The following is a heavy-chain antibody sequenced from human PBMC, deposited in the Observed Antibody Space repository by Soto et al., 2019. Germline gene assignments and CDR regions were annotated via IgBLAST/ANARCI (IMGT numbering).Heavy chain of an antibody. J-gene: IGHJ4*02. V-gene: IGHV3-23*01. D-gene: IGHD3-3*01. Sequence: GGSLRLSCAASGFTFSIYAMSWVRQAPGKGLEWVSAISGSGGSTYYADSVKGRFTISRDNSKNTLYLQMNSLRAEDTAVYYCAKDNRFWSGYYVYWGQGTLVTVSS. CDR2: ISGSGGST. CDR3: AKDNRFWSGYYVY. CDR1: GFTFSIYA.